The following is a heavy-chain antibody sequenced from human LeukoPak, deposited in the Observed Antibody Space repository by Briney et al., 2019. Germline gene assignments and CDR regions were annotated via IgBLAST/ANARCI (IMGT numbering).Heavy chain of an antibody. D-gene: IGHD6-19*01. CDR2: INSDGSST. CDR1: GFTFSSNW. J-gene: IGHJ4*02. Sequence: GGSLRLSCAASGFTFSSNWMHWVRQAPGKGLVWVSLINSDGSSTSYADSVKGRFTISRDNAKNTLYLQMNSLRAEDTALYYCAKDGAGYSSGWYLDYWGQGILVTASS. V-gene: IGHV3-74*01. CDR3: AKDGAGYSSGWYLDY.